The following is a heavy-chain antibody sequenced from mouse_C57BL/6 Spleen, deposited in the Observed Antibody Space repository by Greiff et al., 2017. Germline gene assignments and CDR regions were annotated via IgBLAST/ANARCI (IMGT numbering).Heavy chain of an antibody. Sequence: EVQLQQSGPELVKPGASVKISCKASGYTFTDYYMNWVKQSHGKSLEWIGDINPNNGGTSYNQKFKGKATLTVDKSSSTAYMELRSLTSEDSAVYYCAATAQAMDYWGQGTSVTVSS. CDR2: INPNNGGT. CDR1: GYTFTDYY. D-gene: IGHD3-2*02. V-gene: IGHV1-26*01. CDR3: AATAQAMDY. J-gene: IGHJ4*01.